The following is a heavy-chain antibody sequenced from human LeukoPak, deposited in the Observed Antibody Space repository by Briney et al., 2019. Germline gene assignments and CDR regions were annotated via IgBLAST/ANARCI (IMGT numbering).Heavy chain of an antibody. CDR2: MNPNSGNT. CDR3: ARGGFGNVLLWFGESVNWFDP. Sequence: ASVKVSCKVSGYTFTSYDINWVRQATGQGLEWMGWMNPNSGNTGYAQKFQGRVTMTRNTSISTAYMELSSLRSEDTAVYYCARGGFGNVLLWFGESVNWFDPWGQGTLVTVSS. D-gene: IGHD3-10*01. CDR1: GYTFTSYD. J-gene: IGHJ5*02. V-gene: IGHV1-8*01.